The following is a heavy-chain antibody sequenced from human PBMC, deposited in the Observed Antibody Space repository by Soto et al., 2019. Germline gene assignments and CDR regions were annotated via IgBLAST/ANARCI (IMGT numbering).Heavy chain of an antibody. CDR3: ARGRLDAFDI. Sequence: SETLSLTCAVSGGSISSGGYSWSWIRQPPGKGLEWIGYIYHSGSTYYNPSLKSRVTISVGRSKSQFSLKLSSVTAADTAVYYCARGRLDAFDIWGQGTMVTVSS. J-gene: IGHJ3*02. CDR2: IYHSGST. CDR1: GGSISSGGYS. V-gene: IGHV4-30-2*01.